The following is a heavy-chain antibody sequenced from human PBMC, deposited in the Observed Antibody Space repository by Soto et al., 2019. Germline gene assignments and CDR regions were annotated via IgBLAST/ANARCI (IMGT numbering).Heavy chain of an antibody. Sequence: SVKVSCKASGGTFSSYAISWVRQAPGQGLEWMGGIIPIFGTANYAQKFQGRVTITADKSTSTAYMELSSLRSEDTAVFYCARDKVAAAGFKGWFDPWGQGTLVTVSS. CDR1: GGTFSSYA. V-gene: IGHV1-69*06. CDR3: ARDKVAAAGFKGWFDP. J-gene: IGHJ5*02. CDR2: IIPIFGTA. D-gene: IGHD6-13*01.